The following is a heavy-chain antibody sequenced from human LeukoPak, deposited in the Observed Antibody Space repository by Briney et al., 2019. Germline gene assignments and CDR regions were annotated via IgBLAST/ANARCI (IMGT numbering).Heavy chain of an antibody. CDR3: GRGGEMATINY. V-gene: IGHV1-18*01. D-gene: IGHD5-24*01. CDR1: GYTFTSYG. J-gene: IGHJ4*02. Sequence: ASVKVSCKASGYTFTSYGISWVRQAPGQGLEWMGWISAYNGNTNYARKLQGRLTLTRNTSTRAAYMELSSLTSEDTAVYYCGRGGEMATINYWGQGTLVTVSS. CDR2: ISAYNGNT.